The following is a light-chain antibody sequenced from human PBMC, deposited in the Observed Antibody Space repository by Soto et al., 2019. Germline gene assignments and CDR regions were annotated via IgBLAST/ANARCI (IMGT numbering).Light chain of an antibody. Sequence: DIQMTQSPSSLSASVGDRVTIPCRASQGISNYLAWYQQKPGKVPKLLIYAASTLQSGVPSRFRGSGSGTDFTLTISSLQPEDVATYYCQKYNSAPWTFGQGTKVEIK. CDR1: QGISNY. V-gene: IGKV1-27*01. CDR2: AAS. J-gene: IGKJ1*01. CDR3: QKYNSAPWT.